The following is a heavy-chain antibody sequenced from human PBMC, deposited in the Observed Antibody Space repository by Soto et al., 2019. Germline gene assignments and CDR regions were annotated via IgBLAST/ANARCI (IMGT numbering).Heavy chain of an antibody. J-gene: IGHJ6*02. Sequence: QVQVVQSGVEVRRPGSSVKVSCKASGDTFKNCVISWVRQAPGQGLEWMGGTIPLFGTTDFAQRFQGRLTITTDESTTTAHMELSRLRSEDTATYYCAAELGFGKLSVVWGQGTTVIVSS. CDR1: GDTFKNCV. CDR2: TIPLFGTT. V-gene: IGHV1-69*01. CDR3: AAELGFGKLSVV. D-gene: IGHD3-10*01.